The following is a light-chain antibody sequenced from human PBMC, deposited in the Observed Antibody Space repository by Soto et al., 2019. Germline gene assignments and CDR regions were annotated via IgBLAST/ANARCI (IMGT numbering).Light chain of an antibody. CDR3: QHYVERSPIT. J-gene: IGKJ5*01. Sequence: DIVMTQSPGPLSLFPGEGATLSCPASQSESSRLAWHQQKPGQAPSLRISGASSRATGIPDRFSGSGAGTDFTLTISRLEPEDFALYYCQHYVERSPITFGQGTRLEIK. CDR2: GAS. CDR1: QSESSR. V-gene: IGKV3-20*01.